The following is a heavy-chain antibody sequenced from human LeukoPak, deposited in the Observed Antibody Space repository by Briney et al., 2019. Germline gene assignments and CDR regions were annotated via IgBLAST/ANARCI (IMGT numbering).Heavy chain of an antibody. CDR1: GFTFSSYW. CDR2: INEDGTTT. Sequence: PGGSLRLSCAASGFTFSSYWMHWVRQAPGKGLEWVARINEDGTTTSYADSVRGRFTISRDNAQNMVYLQMNSLRADDTAVYFCARDFVVVSTPGDNFDYWGQGTLVTVSS. V-gene: IGHV3-74*01. J-gene: IGHJ4*02. CDR3: ARDFVVVSTPGDNFDY. D-gene: IGHD2-21*01.